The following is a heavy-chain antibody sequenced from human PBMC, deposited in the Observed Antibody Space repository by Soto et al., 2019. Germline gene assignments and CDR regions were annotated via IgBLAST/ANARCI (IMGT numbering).Heavy chain of an antibody. CDR2: VYYSGST. CDR1: GGSISSGGYY. J-gene: IGHJ4*02. CDR3: ASFTEGYDLWSYFDY. V-gene: IGHV4-31*03. D-gene: IGHD3-3*01. Sequence: SETLSLTCTVSGGSISSGGYYWSWIRQHPGKGLEWIGYVYYSGSTYYNPSLKSRATISVDTSKNQFSLKLSSVTAADTAVYYCASFTEGYDLWSYFDYWGQGTLVTVSS.